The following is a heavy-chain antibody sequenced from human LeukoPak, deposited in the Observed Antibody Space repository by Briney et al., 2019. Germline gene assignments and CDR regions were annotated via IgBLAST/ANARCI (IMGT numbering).Heavy chain of an antibody. CDR1: GFTFTSVS. J-gene: IGHJ4*01. CDR2: IGHVAGDI. V-gene: IGHV3-21*01. Sequence: RGSLRLSCLTSGFTFTSVSMSWVRQAPGKGLEWVAFIGHVAGDIFYGDSVRGRFNISRDDAKGSVYLQMNSLRVDDTAVYFCARDPYTGSMFDYWGHGTLVT. D-gene: IGHD1-1*01. CDR3: ARDPYTGSMFDY.